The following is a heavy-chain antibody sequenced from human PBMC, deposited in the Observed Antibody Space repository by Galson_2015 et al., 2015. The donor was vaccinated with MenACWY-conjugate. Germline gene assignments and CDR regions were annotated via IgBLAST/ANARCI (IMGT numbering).Heavy chain of an antibody. D-gene: IGHD6-13*01. V-gene: IGHV3-30*02. J-gene: IGHJ6*03. Sequence: SLRLSCAASGFTFSDYGMHWVRQAPGKGLEWVAFIRYDGSNKYYADSVKGRFTISRDNSKNTVYLQMNSLRAEDTAVYYCAKDGLYSSNWYYYYYYMDVGGKGTTVTVSS. CDR1: GFTFSDYG. CDR2: IRYDGSNK. CDR3: AKDGLYSSNWYYYYYYMDV.